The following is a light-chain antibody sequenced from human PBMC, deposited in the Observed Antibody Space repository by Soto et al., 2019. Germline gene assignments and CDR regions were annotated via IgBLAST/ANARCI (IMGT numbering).Light chain of an antibody. J-gene: IGLJ2*01. CDR2: SNN. CDR3: AAWDDSLNVV. V-gene: IGLV1-44*01. CDR1: SSNIGSNT. Sequence: QSVLTQPPSASGTPGQRVTISCSGSSSNIGSNTVNWYQQLPGTAPKLLIYSNNQRPSWVPDRFSGSKSGTSASLAISGLQSEDEADYYCAAWDDSLNVVFGGGTKVTVL.